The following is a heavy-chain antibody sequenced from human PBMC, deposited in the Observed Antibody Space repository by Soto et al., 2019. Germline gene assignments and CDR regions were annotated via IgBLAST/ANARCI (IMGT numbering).Heavy chain of an antibody. Sequence: ASVKVSCKVSGYTLTELSMHWVRQAPGKGLEWMGGFDPEDGETFYAQKFQGRVTMTEDTSTDTAYMELSSLRSEDTAVYYCAKDPGPRMIFRMNQFDYWGQGTLVTSPQ. CDR3: AKDPGPRMIFRMNQFDY. CDR1: GYTLTELS. D-gene: IGHD2-15*01. J-gene: IGHJ4*02. CDR2: FDPEDGET. V-gene: IGHV1-24*01.